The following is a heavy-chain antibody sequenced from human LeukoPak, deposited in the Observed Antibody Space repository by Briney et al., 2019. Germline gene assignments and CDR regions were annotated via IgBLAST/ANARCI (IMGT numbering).Heavy chain of an antibody. CDR3: ARATVKAAAEYDP. D-gene: IGHD6-13*01. CDR2: IYYSGST. CDR1: GGSFSSSSYY. J-gene: IGHJ5*02. V-gene: IGHV4-39*07. Sequence: SETLSLTCAVYGGSFSSSSYYWGWIRQPPGKGLEWIGSIYYSGSTYYNPSLKSRVTISVDTSKNQFSLKLSSVTAADTAVYYCARATVKAAAEYDPWGQGTLVTVSS.